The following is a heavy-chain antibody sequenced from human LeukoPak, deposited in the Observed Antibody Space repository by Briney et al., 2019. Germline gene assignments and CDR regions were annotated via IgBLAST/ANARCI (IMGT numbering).Heavy chain of an antibody. D-gene: IGHD3-10*01. CDR2: ISSSSSTI. CDR3: ARDRPPGGYYMDV. Sequence: GGSLRLSCAASGFTFSSYAMSWVRQAPGKGLEWVSYISSSSSTIYYADSVKGRFTISRDNAKNSLYLQMNSLRAEDTAVYYCARDRPPGGYYMDVWGKGTTVTVSS. CDR1: GFTFSSYA. J-gene: IGHJ6*03. V-gene: IGHV3-48*01.